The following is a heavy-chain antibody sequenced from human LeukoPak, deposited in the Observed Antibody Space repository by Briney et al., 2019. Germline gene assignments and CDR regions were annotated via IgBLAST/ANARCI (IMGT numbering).Heavy chain of an antibody. V-gene: IGHV4-39*07. Sequence: SETLSLTCTVSGGSISSSTYYWSWIRQPPGKGLEWIGEMIHSGSTNYNPSLKSRVTISVDTPKNQFSLKLSSVTAADTAVYYCARAIAAGIGYRYYYSYMDVWGKGTTVTVSS. D-gene: IGHD6-13*01. CDR1: GGSISSSTYY. CDR2: MIHSGST. CDR3: ARAIAAGIGYRYYYSYMDV. J-gene: IGHJ6*03.